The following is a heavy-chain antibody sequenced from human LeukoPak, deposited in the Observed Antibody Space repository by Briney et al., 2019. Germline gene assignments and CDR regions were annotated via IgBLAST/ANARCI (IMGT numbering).Heavy chain of an antibody. V-gene: IGHV4-4*07. Sequence: SETLSLTCTVSGGSISSYYWSWIRQPAGKGPEWIGRIYTSGSTNYNPSLKSRVTMSVDTSKNQFSLKLSSVTAADTAVYYCAREVASYYDYIWGRSGTNGAFDIWGQGTMVTVSS. CDR3: AREVASYYDYIWGRSGTNGAFDI. CDR2: IYTSGST. D-gene: IGHD3-16*01. J-gene: IGHJ3*02. CDR1: GGSISSYY.